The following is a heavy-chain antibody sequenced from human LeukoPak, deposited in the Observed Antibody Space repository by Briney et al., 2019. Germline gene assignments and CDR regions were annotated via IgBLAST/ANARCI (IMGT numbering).Heavy chain of an antibody. J-gene: IGHJ3*02. CDR1: GFTFSDYY. Sequence: PGGSLRLSCAASGFTFSDYYMSWIRQAPGKGLEWVSYISSSGSTIYYADSVKGRFTISRDNAKNSLYLQMNSLRAEDTAVYYCARDFLGAEDYHPAGNAFDIWGQGTMVTVSS. V-gene: IGHV3-11*01. CDR2: ISSSGSTI. D-gene: IGHD3-3*01. CDR3: ARDFLGAEDYHPAGNAFDI.